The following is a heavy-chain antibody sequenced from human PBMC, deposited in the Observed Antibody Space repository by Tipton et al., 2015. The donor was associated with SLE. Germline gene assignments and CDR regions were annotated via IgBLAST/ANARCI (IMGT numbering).Heavy chain of an antibody. CDR3: ARMGYYYYYMDV. CDR1: GGSISSYY. V-gene: IGHV4-59*01. CDR2: IYYSGST. J-gene: IGHJ6*03. Sequence: TLSLTCTVSGGSISSYYWSWIRQPPGKGLEWIGYIYYSGSTNYNPPLKSRVTISVDTSKNQFSLKLSSVTAADTAVYYCARMGYYYYYMDVWGKGTTVTVSS.